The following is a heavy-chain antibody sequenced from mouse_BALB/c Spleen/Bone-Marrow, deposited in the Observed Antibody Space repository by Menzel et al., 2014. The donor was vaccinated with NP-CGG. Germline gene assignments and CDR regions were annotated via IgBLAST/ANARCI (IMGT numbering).Heavy chain of an antibody. Sequence: HVQLKQSGAELVKPGTSVKLSCKASGYNFTSYWINWVKLRPGQGLEWIGDIYPGSGSTNYNEKFKSKATLTVDTSSSTAYMQLSSLASEDSALYYCARFSQLGLLAYWGQGTLVTVSA. J-gene: IGHJ3*01. V-gene: IGHV1-55*01. CDR3: ARFSQLGLLAY. CDR1: GYNFTSYW. CDR2: IYPGSGST. D-gene: IGHD3-1*01.